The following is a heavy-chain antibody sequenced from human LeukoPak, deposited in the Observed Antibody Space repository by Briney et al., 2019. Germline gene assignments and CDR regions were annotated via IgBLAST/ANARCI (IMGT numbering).Heavy chain of an antibody. D-gene: IGHD2-15*01. V-gene: IGHV1-69*05. Sequence: SVKVSCKASGGTFSSYAISWVRQAPGQGLEWMGGIIPIFGTANYAQKFQGRVTITTDESTSTAYMELSSLRSEDTAVYYCAREAATGRSAFDIWGRGTMVTVSS. CDR2: IIPIFGTA. CDR3: AREAATGRSAFDI. J-gene: IGHJ3*02. CDR1: GGTFSSYA.